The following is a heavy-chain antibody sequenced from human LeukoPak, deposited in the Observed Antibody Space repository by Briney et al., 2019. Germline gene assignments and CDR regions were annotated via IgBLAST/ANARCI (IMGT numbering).Heavy chain of an antibody. D-gene: IGHD6-13*01. Sequence: GGSLRLSCAASGSTFSRYWMHWVRQAPGKGLVWVSRINTDGSTTSYADSVKGRFTISRDNVKNTLYLEMNSLRDEDTAVYYCVTPGIRDQYDFDLWGQGTLVTVSS. CDR3: VTPGIRDQYDFDL. CDR1: GSTFSRYW. J-gene: IGHJ4*02. V-gene: IGHV3-74*01. CDR2: INTDGSTT.